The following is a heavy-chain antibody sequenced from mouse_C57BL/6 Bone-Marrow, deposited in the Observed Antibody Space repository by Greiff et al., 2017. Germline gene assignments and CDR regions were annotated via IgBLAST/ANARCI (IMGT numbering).Heavy chain of an antibody. CDR1: GFSFNTYA. CDR3: VRNLFAY. J-gene: IGHJ3*01. CDR2: IRSKSNNYAT. Sequence: EVHLVESGGGLVQPKGSLKLSCAASGFSFNTYAMNWVRQAPGKGLEWVARIRSKSNNYATYYADSVKDRFTISRDDSESILYLQMHNLKTEDTAMYYCVRNLFAYWGQGTLVTVSA. V-gene: IGHV10-1*01.